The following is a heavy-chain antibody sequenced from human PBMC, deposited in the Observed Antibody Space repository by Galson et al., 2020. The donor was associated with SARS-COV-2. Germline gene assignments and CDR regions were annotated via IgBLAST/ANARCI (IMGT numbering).Heavy chain of an antibody. CDR3: VRDKSGVGQD. V-gene: IGHV3-64D*06. J-gene: IGHJ1*01. D-gene: IGHD1-26*01. CDR1: GFTFDNYA. CDR2: ITSNGGST. Sequence: GGSLRLSCSASGFTFDNYAMHWVRQPPGKGLEYVFSITSNGGSTYYADSVRGRFTISRDNSRNTLNLQMRSLRAEDTAIYYCVRDKSGVGQDGGQGTLVTVST.